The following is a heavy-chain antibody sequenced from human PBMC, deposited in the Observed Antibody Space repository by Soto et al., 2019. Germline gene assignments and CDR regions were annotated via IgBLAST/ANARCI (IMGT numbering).Heavy chain of an antibody. V-gene: IGHV3-30*18. Sequence: VQLLESGGGLVQPGRSLRLSCAASGFTFSSYGMHWVRQAPGKGLEWVAVISYDGSNKYYADSVKGRFTISRDNSKNTLYLQMNSLRAEDTAVYYCAKEAYYYGMDVWGQGTTVTVSS. CDR1: GFTFSSYG. CDR2: ISYDGSNK. J-gene: IGHJ6*02. CDR3: AKEAYYYGMDV.